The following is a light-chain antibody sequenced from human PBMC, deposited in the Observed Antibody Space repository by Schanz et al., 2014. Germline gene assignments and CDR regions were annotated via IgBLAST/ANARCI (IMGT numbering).Light chain of an antibody. V-gene: IGLV2-8*01. CDR2: EVT. Sequence: QSVLTQPASVSGSPGQSITISCTGTSSDVGGYNYVSWYQQHPGEAPKLMLYEVTKRPSGVPDHFSGSKSGNSASMTISGLQSEDEADYYCSSYAGSNNWVFGGGTKVTVL. J-gene: IGLJ3*02. CDR1: SSDVGGYNY. CDR3: SSYAGSNNWV.